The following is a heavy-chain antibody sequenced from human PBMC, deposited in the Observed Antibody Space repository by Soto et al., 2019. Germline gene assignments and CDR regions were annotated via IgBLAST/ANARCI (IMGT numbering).Heavy chain of an antibody. CDR1: GGSVSSGSYY. V-gene: IGHV4-61*01. J-gene: IGHJ5*02. CDR3: ARDEGYCSSTSCYTGWFDP. CDR2: IYYSGST. D-gene: IGHD2-2*02. Sequence: PSETLSLTCTVSGGSVSSGSYYWSWIRQPPGKGLEGIGHIYYSGSTNYNPSLKRPVTISVDTSKNQFSLKLSSVTAADTAVYYCARDEGYCSSTSCYTGWFDPWGQGTLVTVSS.